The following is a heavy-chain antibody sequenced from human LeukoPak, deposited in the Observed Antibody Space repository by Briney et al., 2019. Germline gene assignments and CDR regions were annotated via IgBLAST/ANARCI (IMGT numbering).Heavy chain of an antibody. D-gene: IGHD1-26*01. CDR2: INPNSGGT. J-gene: IGHJ3*02. CDR3: ARVTGMEDQLLYDALDI. CDR1: GYTFTSYA. Sequence: ASVKVSCKASGYTFTSYAMHWVRQAPGQGLEWMGWINPNSGGTKFAQKFQGRVTMTRDTSISTAYMELTRLRSDDTAVYYCARVTGMEDQLLYDALDIWGQGTTVTVSS. V-gene: IGHV1-2*02.